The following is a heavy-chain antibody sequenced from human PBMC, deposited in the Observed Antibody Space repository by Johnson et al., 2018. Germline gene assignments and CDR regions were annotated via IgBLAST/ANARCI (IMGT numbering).Heavy chain of an antibody. D-gene: IGHD3-10*01. CDR1: RFAFSSYA. J-gene: IGHJ4*02. Sequence: QVQLVQSGGGVVQXGRSXRLXCAASRFAFSSYAMHWVRQAPGKGLEWVAVISYDGSNKYYADSVKGRFTISRDNSKKTLYLQMNSLRPDDTAVYYCAKEGRVVLPRGVPHFDYWGQGTLVTVSS. CDR2: ISYDGSNK. V-gene: IGHV3-30*18. CDR3: AKEGRVVLPRGVPHFDY.